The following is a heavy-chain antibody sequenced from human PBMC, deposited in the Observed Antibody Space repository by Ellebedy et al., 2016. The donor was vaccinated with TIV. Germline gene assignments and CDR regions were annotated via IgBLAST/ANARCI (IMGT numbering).Heavy chain of an antibody. V-gene: IGHV3-74*01. D-gene: IGHD3-22*01. CDR2: INSDGSST. CDR3: AKDRPGGYYDSSGYSYFQH. J-gene: IGHJ1*01. Sequence: GGSLRLSCAASGFTFSSYWMHWVRQAPGKGLVWVSRINSDGSSTSYEDSVKGRFTISRDNSKNTLYLQMNSLRAEDTAVYYCAKDRPGGYYDSSGYSYFQHWGQGTLVTVSS. CDR1: GFTFSSYW.